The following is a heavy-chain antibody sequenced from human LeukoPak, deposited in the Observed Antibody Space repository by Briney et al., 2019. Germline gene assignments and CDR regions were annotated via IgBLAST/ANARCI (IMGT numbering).Heavy chain of an antibody. CDR1: GFSLSTSGEG. Sequence: SGPTLVKPTQTLTLTCTFSGFSLSTSGEGVGWVRQPPGKALEWLALIYWDDDSRYNPSLKTRLSISKDSSKNQVVLTMINMDPVDQATYYCGHPGRRSYSGGGLDFWGQGTLVSVSS. CDR2: IYWDDDS. V-gene: IGHV2-5*02. D-gene: IGHD1-26*01. CDR3: GHPGRRSYSGGGLDF. J-gene: IGHJ4*02.